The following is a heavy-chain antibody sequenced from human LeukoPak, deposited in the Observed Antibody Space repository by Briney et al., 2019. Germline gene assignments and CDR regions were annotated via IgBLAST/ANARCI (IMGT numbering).Heavy chain of an antibody. Sequence: GGSLRLSCAASGFTFSNYAMSWVRQAPGKGLEWVSVISGSAERTHYADSVKGRFTISRDNAKNSLYLQMNSLRAEDTAVYYCARLIGGYFDYWGQGTLVTVSS. J-gene: IGHJ4*02. CDR2: ISGSAERT. CDR3: ARLIGGYFDY. V-gene: IGHV3-23*01. CDR1: GFTFSNYA.